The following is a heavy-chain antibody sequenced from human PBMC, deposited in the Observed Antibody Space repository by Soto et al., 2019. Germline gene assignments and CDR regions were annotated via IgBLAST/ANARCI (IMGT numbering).Heavy chain of an antibody. CDR1: GYTFTSYG. V-gene: IGHV1-18*01. CDR2: ISAYNGNT. CDR3: XXXXXXXXXXXXXGHIDP. J-gene: IGHJ5*02. Sequence: QVPLVQSGAEVKKPGASVKVSCKASGYTFTSYGISWVRQAPGQGLEWMGWISAYNGNTNYAQKLQGRVTMTKDTFXXXXXXXXXXXXXXXXXXXXXXXXXXXXXXXXXXGHIDPCGQGTLVTVSS.